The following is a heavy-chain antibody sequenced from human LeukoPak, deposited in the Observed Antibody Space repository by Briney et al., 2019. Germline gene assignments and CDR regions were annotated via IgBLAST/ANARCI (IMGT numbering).Heavy chain of an antibody. CDR1: GESLSCYY. CDR3: ARGRRASVERQYSGGWHYFDY. D-gene: IGHD6-19*01. CDR2: INHSGSA. V-gene: IGHV4-34*01. Sequence: SETLSLTCAVYGESLSCYYWSWLRQSPDKGLEWIGQINHSGSAAYNPSLKSRLTISVGSSKNQFSLELASVTAADTAVYYCARGRRASVERQYSGGWHYFDYWGQGTLVTVSS. J-gene: IGHJ4*02.